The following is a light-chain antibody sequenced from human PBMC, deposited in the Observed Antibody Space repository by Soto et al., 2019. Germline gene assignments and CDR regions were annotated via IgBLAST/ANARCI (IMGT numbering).Light chain of an antibody. CDR1: QSVSSSY. CDR2: GAS. CDR3: QQYGSSPPIT. V-gene: IGKV3-20*01. Sequence: EIVLTQSPGTLSLSPGERATLSCRASQSVSSSYLAWYQQKPGQAPRLLIYGASSRATGIPDRFSGSGSGTYFTLTISRLEPEDFAVYYYQQYGSSPPITFGPGTKVDIK. J-gene: IGKJ3*01.